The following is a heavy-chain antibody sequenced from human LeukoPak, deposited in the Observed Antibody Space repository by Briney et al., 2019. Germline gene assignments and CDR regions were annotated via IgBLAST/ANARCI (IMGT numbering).Heavy chain of an antibody. CDR1: GITVSSKN. CDR3: AKGAASGSGGGREYISDH. Sequence: PGGSLRLSRAASGITVSSKNMNWLPQAPAKGLEWVLVIYRGGSTYYADSVKGRFSLSRDNSKNTVYLEINRPRGEDTAVYYCAKGAASGSGGGREYISDHWGQGTLVTVSS. V-gene: IGHV3-53*01. CDR2: IYRGGST. D-gene: IGHD3-10*01. J-gene: IGHJ4*02.